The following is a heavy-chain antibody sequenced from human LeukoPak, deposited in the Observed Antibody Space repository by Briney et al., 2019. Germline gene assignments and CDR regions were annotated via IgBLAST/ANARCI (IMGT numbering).Heavy chain of an antibody. V-gene: IGHV4-34*01. J-gene: IGHJ4*02. D-gene: IGHD1-26*01. Sequence: SETLSLTCAVYGGSFSGYYWSWIRQPPGKGLEWIGEINHSGSTNYNPSLKSRVTISVDTSKNQFSLKLSSVTAADTAVYYCARREWELEFDYWGQGTLVTVSS. CDR2: INHSGST. CDR3: ARREWELEFDY. CDR1: GGSFSGYY.